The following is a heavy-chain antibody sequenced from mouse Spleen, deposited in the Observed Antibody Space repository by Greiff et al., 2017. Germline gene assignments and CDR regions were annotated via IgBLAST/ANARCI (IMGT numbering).Heavy chain of an antibody. V-gene: IGHV5-17*01. CDR2: ISSGSSTI. J-gene: IGHJ4*01. CDR1: GFTFSDYG. CDR3: ARPGYYAMDY. Sequence: EVKVEESGGGLVKPGGSLKLSCAASGFTFSDYGMHWVRQAPEKGLEWVAYISSGSSTIYYADTVKGRFTISRDNAKNTLFLQMTSLRSEDTAMYYCARPGYYAMDYWGQGTSVTVSS.